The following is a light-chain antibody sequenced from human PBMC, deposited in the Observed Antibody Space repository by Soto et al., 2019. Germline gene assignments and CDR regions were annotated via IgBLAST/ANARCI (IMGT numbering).Light chain of an antibody. V-gene: IGKV2-28*01. Sequence: DIVTTQSPLSLPVTPGEPASISCRSSQSLLHSNGYNYLDWYLQKPGQSPQLLIYLGSNRSSGVPDRFSGSGSGTDFTLKISREEAEDVGVYYCMQALQTPYTFGQGTKLEIK. CDR2: LGS. CDR3: MQALQTPYT. CDR1: QSLLHSNGYNY. J-gene: IGKJ2*01.